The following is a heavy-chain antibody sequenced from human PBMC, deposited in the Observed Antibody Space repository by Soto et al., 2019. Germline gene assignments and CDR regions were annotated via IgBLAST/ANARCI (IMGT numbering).Heavy chain of an antibody. V-gene: IGHV3-23*01. CDR3: HAAHDYGDYDPYNWCDP. D-gene: IGHD4-17*01. Sequence: PWGSLRLSCAASGFTCSSYAMSRVRQAPGKGLEWVSAISGSGGSTYYADSVKGRFTISRDNSKNTLYLQMNSLRAEDTAVYYCHAAHDYGDYDPYNWCDPWGQGTLVTVSS. CDR2: ISGSGGST. J-gene: IGHJ5*02. CDR1: GFTCSSYA.